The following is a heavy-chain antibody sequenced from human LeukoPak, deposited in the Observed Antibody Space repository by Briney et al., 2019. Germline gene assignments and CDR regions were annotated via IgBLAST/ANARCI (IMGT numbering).Heavy chain of an antibody. CDR2: IYSGGST. D-gene: IGHD7-27*01. V-gene: IGHV3-53*01. Sequence: GGSLRLSCAASGFTVSSNYMSWVRQAPGKGLEWVSVIYSGGSTYYADSVKGRFTISRDNSKNTLYLQMNSLRAEDTAVYYCARDSQPLGFDYWGQGTLVTVSS. J-gene: IGHJ4*02. CDR1: GFTVSSNY. CDR3: ARDSQPLGFDY.